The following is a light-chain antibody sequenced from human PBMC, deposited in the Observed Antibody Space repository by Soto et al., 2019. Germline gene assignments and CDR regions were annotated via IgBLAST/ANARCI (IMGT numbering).Light chain of an antibody. CDR3: QQYNNWPPT. V-gene: IGKV3-15*01. J-gene: IGKJ2*01. CDR1: QSVGSS. CDR2: GAS. Sequence: EIVMTQSPATLSVSPGERATLSCRASQSVGSSLAWYQQKPGQAPRLLIYGASARATGTPARFTGSGSGTEFTLTISSLQSEDFAVYCCQQYNNWPPTFGQGTKLEIK.